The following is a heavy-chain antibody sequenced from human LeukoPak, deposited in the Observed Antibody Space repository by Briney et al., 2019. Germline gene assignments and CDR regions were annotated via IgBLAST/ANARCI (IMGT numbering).Heavy chain of an antibody. CDR2: IYYSGST. V-gene: IGHV4-31*03. CDR1: GGSISSGGYY. CDR3: ARDSALSAGFDY. J-gene: IGHJ4*02. Sequence: SETLSLTCTVSGGSISSGGYYWSWIRQHPGKGREWIGYIYYSGSTYYNPALKSRVTISVDTSRTQSSLNLSSVPAADTPVYYCARDSALSAGFDYWGQGTLVTVSS. D-gene: IGHD1-14*01.